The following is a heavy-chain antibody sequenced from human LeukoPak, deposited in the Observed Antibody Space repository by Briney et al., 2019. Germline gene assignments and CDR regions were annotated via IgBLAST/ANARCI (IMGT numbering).Heavy chain of an antibody. D-gene: IGHD1-26*01. V-gene: IGHV1-46*01. J-gene: IGHJ4*02. CDR2: INPSGAST. CDR3: ARGGRVGPTTGAYYFDY. CDR1: GYTFTNYY. Sequence: GASVKVSCKASGYTFTNYYIHWVRQAPGQGLEWMGIINPSGASTSYVQKFQGRVTMTRDTSTSTVYLYLSSLRSEDTAVYYCARGGRVGPTTGAYYFDYWGQGTLVTVSS.